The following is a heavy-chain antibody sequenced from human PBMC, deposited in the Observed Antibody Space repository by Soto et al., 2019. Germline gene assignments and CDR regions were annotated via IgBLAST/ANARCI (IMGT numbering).Heavy chain of an antibody. CDR3: ARDVSPGSSGYYLEAFDI. J-gene: IGHJ3*02. D-gene: IGHD6-25*01. V-gene: IGHV3-7*01. Sequence: VQLVESGGGLVQPGGSLRLSCAASGFTFGNYWMTWVRPAPGKGLEWVANIKGDGSAKSYLDSVRGRFTVSRDNAENSLFLHMNILRAEDTALYYCARDVSPGSSGYYLEAFDIWGQGTMVTVS. CDR1: GFTFGNYW. CDR2: IKGDGSAK.